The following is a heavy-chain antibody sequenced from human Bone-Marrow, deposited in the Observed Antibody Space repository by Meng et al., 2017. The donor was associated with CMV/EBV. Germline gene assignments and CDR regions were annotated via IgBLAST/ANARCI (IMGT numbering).Heavy chain of an antibody. CDR2: IYWNDDK. CDR3: AHSATTYYDFWSGYYGGWFDP. D-gene: IGHD3-3*01. Sequence: SGPTLVKPTQTLTLTCTFSGLSLSTSGVGVGWIRQPPGKALEWLALIYWNDDKRYSPSLKSRLTITKDTSKNQVVLTMTNMDPVDTATYYCAHSATTYYDFWSGYYGGWFDPWGQGTLVTVSS. V-gene: IGHV2-5*01. J-gene: IGHJ5*02. CDR1: GLSLSTSGVG.